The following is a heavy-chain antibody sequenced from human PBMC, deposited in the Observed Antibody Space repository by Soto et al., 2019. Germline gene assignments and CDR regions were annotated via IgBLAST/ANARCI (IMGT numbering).Heavy chain of an antibody. D-gene: IGHD6-13*01. V-gene: IGHV4-59*01. CDR1: GGSINGYY. J-gene: IGHJ6*01. Sequence: PSAPLSLTCTISGGSINGYYRSLIRQPPGNGLEWIGYVSYTWTTKYNPSLESRVTLYADTSTTQCSLRVTSVTAADTAVYYCAQDRRTEAAGSNLDGCGKGIRVTVYY. CDR3: AQDRRTEAAGSNLDGCGKGIRVTVYY. CDR2: VSYTWTT.